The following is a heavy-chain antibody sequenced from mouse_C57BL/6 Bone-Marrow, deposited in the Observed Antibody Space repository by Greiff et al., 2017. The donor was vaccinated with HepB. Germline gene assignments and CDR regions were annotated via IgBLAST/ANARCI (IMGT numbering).Heavy chain of an antibody. CDR2: IYPGDGDT. CDR3: ARNPYYDYFDY. J-gene: IGHJ2*01. CDR1: GYAFSSSW. V-gene: IGHV1-82*01. D-gene: IGHD2-4*01. Sequence: QVQLQQSGPELVKPGASVKISCKASGYAFSSSWMNWVKQRPGKGLEWIGRIYPGDGDTNYNGKFKGKATLTADKSSSTAYIQRSSLTSEDSAVYFCARNPYYDYFDYWGQGTTLTVSS.